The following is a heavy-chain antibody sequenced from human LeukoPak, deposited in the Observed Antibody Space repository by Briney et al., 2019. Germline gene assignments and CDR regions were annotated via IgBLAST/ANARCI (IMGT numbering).Heavy chain of an antibody. V-gene: IGHV4-59*01. D-gene: IGHD2-21*02. Sequence: SETLSLTCTVSGGSISGYYWNWIPLAPGKGLEWSGYIYSNGGTNYNPSLKSRVTISVDTSKRQFSLRLSSVTAADTAVYYCAGGVGQNDFYDALDMWGQGTVVTVSS. J-gene: IGHJ3*02. CDR3: AGGVGQNDFYDALDM. CDR1: GGSISGYY. CDR2: IYSNGGT.